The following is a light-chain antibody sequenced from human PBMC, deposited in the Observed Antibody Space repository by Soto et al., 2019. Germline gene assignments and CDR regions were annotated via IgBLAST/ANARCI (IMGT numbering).Light chain of an antibody. V-gene: IGLV1-40*01. CDR2: DNT. CDR3: QSYDSSVSVV. J-gene: IGLJ2*01. CDR1: GSTFGAGYD. Sequence: QSVLTQPPSVSGAPGQGVTISCTGSGSTFGAGYDVHWYQQLPGTAPKLLIYDNTNRPSGVPDRFSGSKSGTSASLAISGLQAEDEADYYCQSYDSSVSVVFGGGTKLTV.